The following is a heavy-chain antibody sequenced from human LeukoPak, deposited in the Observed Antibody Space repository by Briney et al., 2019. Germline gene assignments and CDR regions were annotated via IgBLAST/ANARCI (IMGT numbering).Heavy chain of an antibody. Sequence: ASVKVSCKASGYTFTGYYMHWVRQAPGQGLEWMGWINPNSGGTNYAQKFQGRVTMTRDMSTSTVYMELSSLRSEDTAVYYCARDAIGIVGTLDYWGQGTLVTVSS. CDR1: GYTFTGYY. V-gene: IGHV1-2*02. CDR2: INPNSGGT. D-gene: IGHD1-26*01. CDR3: ARDAIGIVGTLDY. J-gene: IGHJ4*02.